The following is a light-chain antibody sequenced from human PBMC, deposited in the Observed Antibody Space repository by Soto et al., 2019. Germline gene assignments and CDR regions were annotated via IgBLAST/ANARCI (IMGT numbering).Light chain of an antibody. CDR1: QSLRSNF. CDR3: QQYDGSPRT. CDR2: DAS. Sequence: EIVLTQSPGTLSVSPGERATLSCTASQSLRSNFLAWYQQKPGQAPRLLIYDASSRAAGIPDRVSGSGSGTDFTLTITRLEPEDVAVSHCQQYDGSPRTFGQGTKLDIK. J-gene: IGKJ1*01. V-gene: IGKV3-20*01.